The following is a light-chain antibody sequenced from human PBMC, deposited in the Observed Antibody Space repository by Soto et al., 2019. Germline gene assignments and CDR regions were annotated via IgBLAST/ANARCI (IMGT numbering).Light chain of an antibody. CDR2: EVD. CDR3: CSFAGSSTYV. V-gene: IGLV2-23*02. Sequence: QSALTQPASVSGSPGQSITITCTGTSSDVGSYNLVSWYQHHPGKDPQVMIYEVDKRPSGVSIRFSGSKSGDTASLTISGLQAEDEADYYCCSFAGSSTYVFGTGTKVTVL. J-gene: IGLJ1*01. CDR1: SSDVGSYNL.